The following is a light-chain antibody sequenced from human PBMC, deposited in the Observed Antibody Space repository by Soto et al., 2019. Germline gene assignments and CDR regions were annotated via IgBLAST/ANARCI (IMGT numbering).Light chain of an antibody. CDR3: QKKNGAPWT. CDR2: AAS. Sequence: DIQMTQSPSSLSASVGDRVTITCRASQVISNYLAWYQQKPGKVPKLLIYAASTLQSGVPFRFSGSGSGTDFTLTISSLQPEDVETYYGQKKNGAPWTFAQGTKVKIK. J-gene: IGKJ1*01. V-gene: IGKV1-27*01. CDR1: QVISNY.